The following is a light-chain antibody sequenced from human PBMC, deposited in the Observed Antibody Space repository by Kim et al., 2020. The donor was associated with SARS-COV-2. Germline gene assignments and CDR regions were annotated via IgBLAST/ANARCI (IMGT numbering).Light chain of an antibody. Sequence: HSLLTQPPSFSVTPLQRVTISCSGSSSNIGSYSVNWYQQFPGTAPKLLIYANNQRPSGVPDRFSGSKSGTSASLAISGLQSEDEANYYCAAWDASLNGMVFGGGTQLTVL. J-gene: IGLJ2*01. CDR1: SSNIGSYS. CDR3: AAWDASLNGMV. V-gene: IGLV1-44*01. CDR2: ANN.